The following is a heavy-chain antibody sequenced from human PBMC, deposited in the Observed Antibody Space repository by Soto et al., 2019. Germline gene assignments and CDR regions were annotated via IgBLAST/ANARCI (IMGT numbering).Heavy chain of an antibody. J-gene: IGHJ4*02. CDR2: IYHYGGT. V-gene: IGHV4-4*02. CDR3: AREKGAGTYMGFDY. D-gene: IGHD3-10*01. CDR1: GGSISTHNW. Sequence: QVQLQESGPGLVEPSGTLSLTCGVSGGSISTHNWWSWVRQSPGRGLEWIGEIYHYGGTNYNPSLKSRVTMSVDKSKNQFSLELTSVTAAGTAVYYCAREKGAGTYMGFDYWGQGTLVTVSS.